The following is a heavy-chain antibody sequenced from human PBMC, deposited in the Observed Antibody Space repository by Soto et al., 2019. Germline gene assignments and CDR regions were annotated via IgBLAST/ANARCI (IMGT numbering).Heavy chain of an antibody. Sequence: PGGSLILSFEASGVVFTNFWMHLVRHVPGKGLVWVARIDTSGHSTNYAESVKGRFTISRDNAKNTVSLQMNSLRVEDKGVYYCPKDSWYFDLWSQGSQVTVSS. CDR3: PKDSWYFDL. CDR1: GVVFTNFW. CDR2: IDTSGHST. V-gene: IGHV3-74*01. D-gene: IGHD6-13*01. J-gene: IGHJ4*02.